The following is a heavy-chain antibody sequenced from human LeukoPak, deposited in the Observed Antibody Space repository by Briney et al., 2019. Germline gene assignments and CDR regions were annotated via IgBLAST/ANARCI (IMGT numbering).Heavy chain of an antibody. J-gene: IGHJ5*02. CDR3: ANQDPSTSGWYP. CDR1: GFTFYTYA. Sequence: PGGSLRLSYAASGFTFYTYAMRWVRQAPGKGLEWGSAISDSGGSTYYADSVKGRITISRDNSKHKLYLQMNRLRAEDTSVYYCANQDPSTSGWYPWGQGTLVTVSS. CDR2: ISDSGGST. V-gene: IGHV3-23*01. D-gene: IGHD6-19*01.